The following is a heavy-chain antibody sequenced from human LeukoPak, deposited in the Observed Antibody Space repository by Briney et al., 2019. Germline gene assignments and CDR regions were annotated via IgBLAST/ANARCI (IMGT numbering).Heavy chain of an antibody. CDR1: GFTLNSYW. V-gene: IGHV3-7*04. CDR2: IKQDGSEK. D-gene: IGHD3-10*01. Sequence: GGSLRLSCAASGFTLNSYWINWVRQAPGKGLEWVANIKQDGSEKYYMDSVKGRFIISRDNAKNSMYLQMNSLRVEDTAVYYCGGGPTGVDYGGQEPLVTVSS. J-gene: IGHJ4*02. CDR3: GGGPTGVDY.